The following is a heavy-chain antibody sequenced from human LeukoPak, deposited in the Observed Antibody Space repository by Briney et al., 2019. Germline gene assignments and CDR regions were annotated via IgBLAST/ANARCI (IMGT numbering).Heavy chain of an antibody. Sequence: GGSLRLSCAASGFTFINAWMTWVRQAPGKGLEWVGRIQSTTNGGTPDYATPVKGRFTISRDDSKNTLYLQMNSLKTEDTAVYYCTSGVGTLDYWGQEALVTVSS. CDR2: IQSTTNGGTP. CDR1: GFTFINAW. J-gene: IGHJ4*02. V-gene: IGHV3-15*01. CDR3: TSGVGTLDY. D-gene: IGHD1-14*01.